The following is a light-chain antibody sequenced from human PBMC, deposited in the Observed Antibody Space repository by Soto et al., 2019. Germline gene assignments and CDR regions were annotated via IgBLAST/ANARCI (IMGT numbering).Light chain of an antibody. CDR1: QNVNHN. V-gene: IGKV3-15*01. CDR2: AAS. Sequence: EVILTQSPATLSVSPGESVTLSCRASQNVNHNLAWYQQKAGQAPRILIYAASVRAPGIPVRFSGSGSATEFTLTISSLESEDFAFYYCHQYFNWRTFGQGTKVDIK. CDR3: HQYFNWRT. J-gene: IGKJ1*01.